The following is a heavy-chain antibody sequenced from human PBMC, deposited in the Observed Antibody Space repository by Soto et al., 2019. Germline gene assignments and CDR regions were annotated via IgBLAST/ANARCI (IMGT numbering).Heavy chain of an antibody. V-gene: IGHV2-5*02. J-gene: IGHJ4*02. D-gene: IGHD4-17*01. CDR1: GFSLTTSGVG. CDR3: AHFGDLNWHY. Sequence: QITLKESGPTLVKPTQTLTLTCTFSGFSLTTSGVGVGWIRQPPGKALKWLALIYWDDDKRYSPSLKSRLTITKDTSKNQVVLTMTNMDPVDTATYYCAHFGDLNWHYWGQGTLVTVSS. CDR2: IYWDDDK.